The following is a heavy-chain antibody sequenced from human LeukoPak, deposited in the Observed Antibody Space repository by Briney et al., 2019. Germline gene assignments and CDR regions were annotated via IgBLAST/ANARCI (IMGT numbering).Heavy chain of an antibody. V-gene: IGHV4-4*09. Sequence: PSETLSLTCTVSGGSISSYYWSWIRQPPGKGLEWIGYIYTSGSTNYNPSLKSRVTISVDTSKNQFSLKLSSVTAADTAVYYCARSFSPNYYDLLDYWGQGTLVTVSS. CDR3: ARSFSPNYYDLLDY. D-gene: IGHD3-22*01. J-gene: IGHJ4*02. CDR1: GGSISSYY. CDR2: IYTSGST.